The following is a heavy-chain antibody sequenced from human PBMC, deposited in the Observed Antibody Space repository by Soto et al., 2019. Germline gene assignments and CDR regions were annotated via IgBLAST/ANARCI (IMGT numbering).Heavy chain of an antibody. J-gene: IGHJ3*02. CDR2: ISGSGGST. D-gene: IGHD2-15*01. CDR1: GFTFSSYA. Sequence: PAGSLRLSCAASGFTFSSYAMSWVRQAPGKGLEWVSAISGSGGSTYYADSVKGRFTISRDNSKNTLYLQMNSLRAEDTAVYYCAKDPYPTWWSYAFDIWGQGTMVTVSS. V-gene: IGHV3-23*01. CDR3: AKDPYPTWWSYAFDI.